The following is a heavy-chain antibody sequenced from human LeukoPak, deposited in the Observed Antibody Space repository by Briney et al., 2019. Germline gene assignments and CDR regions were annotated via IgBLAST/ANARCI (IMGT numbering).Heavy chain of an antibody. D-gene: IGHD6-13*01. CDR3: VRHGLGSSWFGFDY. CDR2: IYPGDSDP. J-gene: IGHJ4*02. Sequence: GESLKISCKGSGYTFTTYWIGWVRQMPGKGLEWMGIIYPGDSDPRYSPSFQGQVTISADTSISTAYLQWSSLRASDSAMYYCVRHGLGSSWFGFDYWGQGTLVTVSS. V-gene: IGHV5-51*01. CDR1: GYTFTTYW.